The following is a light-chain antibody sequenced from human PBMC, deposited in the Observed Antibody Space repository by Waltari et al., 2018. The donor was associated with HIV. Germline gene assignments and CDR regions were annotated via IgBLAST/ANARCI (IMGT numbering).Light chain of an antibody. CDR2: EAS. Sequence: DIQLTQSPSTPSASTGDRVAITCRASQSIGNSLAWYQQKPGKAPKLLIHEASSLTIGVSSRFSGSGFGTEFILTIRNLQPDDFAIYYCQEYQNNWTFGQGTKV. CDR3: QEYQNNWT. CDR1: QSIGNS. J-gene: IGKJ1*01. V-gene: IGKV1-5*03.